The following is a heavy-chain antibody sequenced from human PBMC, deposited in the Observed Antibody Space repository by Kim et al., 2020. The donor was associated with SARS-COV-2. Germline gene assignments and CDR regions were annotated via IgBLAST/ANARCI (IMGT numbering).Heavy chain of an antibody. Sequence: NCNPYLKSRVTISEDTSKDQYSLKLSSVTAADTAVYYCARGTTSPGKAFDIWGQGTMVTVSS. V-gene: IGHV4-59*09. CDR3: ARGTTSPGKAFDI. J-gene: IGHJ3*02. D-gene: IGHD4-17*01.